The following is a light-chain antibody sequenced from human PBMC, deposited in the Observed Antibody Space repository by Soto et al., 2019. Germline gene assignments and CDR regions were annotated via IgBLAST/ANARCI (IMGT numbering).Light chain of an antibody. CDR3: NSYTSSNTYV. CDR2: VVS. V-gene: IGLV2-14*01. Sequence: QSVLTQPASVSGSPGQAITISCSGSSSDVGAHNFVSWYQHHPGKAPKLMIYVVSNRPSGVSNRFSGSKSGNTASLTISGLQAEDEADYYCNSYTSSNTYVFGSRTKVTVL. J-gene: IGLJ1*01. CDR1: SSDVGAHNF.